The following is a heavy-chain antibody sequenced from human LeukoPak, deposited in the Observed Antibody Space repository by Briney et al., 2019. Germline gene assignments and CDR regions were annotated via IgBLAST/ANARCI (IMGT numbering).Heavy chain of an antibody. V-gene: IGHV3-23*01. Sequence: GGSLRLSCAASGFTLSSYAMSWVRQGPGKGLEWVSAISVSGSTYHADSVKGRFTISRDNAKNSLDLQMNSLRAEDTAVYYCARSPRQLGIRSDYWGQGTLVTVSS. J-gene: IGHJ4*02. CDR3: ARSPRQLGIRSDY. CDR1: GFTLSSYA. D-gene: IGHD6-13*01. CDR2: ISVSGST.